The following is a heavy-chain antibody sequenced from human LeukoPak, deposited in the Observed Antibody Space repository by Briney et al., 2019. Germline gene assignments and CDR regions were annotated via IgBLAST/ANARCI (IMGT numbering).Heavy chain of an antibody. Sequence: ASVKVSCKVSGYTLSELSIHWVRQAPGKGLEWMGGFDPEDGEPIYAQKFQGRVTMTEDTSTDTAYMGLSMLRSDDTAVYYCARVRGGYSSSSGPMEGGFDYWGQGTLVTVSS. J-gene: IGHJ4*02. D-gene: IGHD6-6*01. CDR2: FDPEDGEP. CDR3: ARVRGGYSSSSGPMEGGFDY. CDR1: GYTLSELS. V-gene: IGHV1-24*01.